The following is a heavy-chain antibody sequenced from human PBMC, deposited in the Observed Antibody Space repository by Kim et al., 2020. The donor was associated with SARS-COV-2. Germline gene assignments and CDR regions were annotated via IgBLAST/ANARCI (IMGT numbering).Heavy chain of an antibody. CDR2: INTHTGNP. Sequence: ASVKVSCKASGYTFTSCALNWVRQAPGQGLEWMGWINTHTGNPTYAQGFTGRFVFSLDTSVSTAYLHISSLKAEDTAVYYCARVPIVATIFYYFDYWGQGTLVTVSS. D-gene: IGHD5-12*01. CDR3: ARVPIVATIFYYFDY. V-gene: IGHV7-4-1*02. CDR1: GYTFTSCA. J-gene: IGHJ4*02.